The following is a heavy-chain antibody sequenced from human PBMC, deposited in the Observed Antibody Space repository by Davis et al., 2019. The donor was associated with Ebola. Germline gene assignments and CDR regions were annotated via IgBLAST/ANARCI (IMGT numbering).Heavy chain of an antibody. Sequence: SETLSLTCTVSGGSISSYSWSWIRQPPGKGLEWIGYFFYTGTTNYNPSLKSRVTMSVDTSKNQFSLKLSSVTAADTAVYYCAGQGSSSVYWGQGTLVTVSS. CDR2: FFYTGTT. CDR3: AGQGSSSVY. V-gene: IGHV4-59*08. CDR1: GGSISSYS. D-gene: IGHD6-6*01. J-gene: IGHJ4*02.